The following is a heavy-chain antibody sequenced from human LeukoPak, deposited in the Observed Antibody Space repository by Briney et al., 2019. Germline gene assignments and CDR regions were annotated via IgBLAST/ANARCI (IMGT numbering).Heavy chain of an antibody. Sequence: SETLSLTCTVSNGSISSYYWNWIRQTPGKGLEWIADIYYSGSTNYNPSLKSQVTISVDRPKSQVSLKLRSVTAADTAVYYCARRAYDWVPYFDYWGQGVLVTVSS. J-gene: IGHJ4*02. D-gene: IGHD3-16*01. CDR2: IYYSGST. CDR3: ARRAYDWVPYFDY. V-gene: IGHV4-59*01. CDR1: NGSISSYY.